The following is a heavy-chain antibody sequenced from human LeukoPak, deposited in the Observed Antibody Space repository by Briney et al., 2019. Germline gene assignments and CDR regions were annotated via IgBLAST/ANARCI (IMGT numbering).Heavy chain of an antibody. D-gene: IGHD6-19*01. CDR3: AKDMNSWRDGSGLGDYFDY. V-gene: IGHV3-23*01. J-gene: IGHJ4*02. Sequence: GGSLRLSCAVSGFTVSSNYMSWVRQAPGKGLEWVSGTSGSGRSIHYADSVKGRFTISRDNSKNTLYLQMNSLRADDTAVYYCAKDMNSWRDGSGLGDYFDYWGQGTLVTVSS. CDR2: TSGSGRSI. CDR1: GFTVSSNY.